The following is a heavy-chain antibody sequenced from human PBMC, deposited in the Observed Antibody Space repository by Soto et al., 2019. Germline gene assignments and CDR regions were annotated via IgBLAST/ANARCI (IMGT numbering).Heavy chain of an antibody. D-gene: IGHD6-19*01. CDR3: ARDPPGVAVAGTDYYYFGVDV. V-gene: IGHV1-69*12. CDR2: IIPIFGVP. J-gene: IGHJ6*02. CDR1: GGTFSNHG. Sequence: QVQLVQSGPEVKKPGSSVKVSCKASGGTFSNHGISWVRQAPGQGLEWMGGIIPIFGVPNYAQKFLGRVTITADESTSTAYMGLSNLRSEDTAVYYCARDPPGVAVAGTDYYYFGVDVWGPGTTVTVSS.